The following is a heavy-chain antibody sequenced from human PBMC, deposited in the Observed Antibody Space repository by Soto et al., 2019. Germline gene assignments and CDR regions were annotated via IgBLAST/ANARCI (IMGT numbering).Heavy chain of an antibody. D-gene: IGHD2-2*01. Sequence: QVQLVESGGGLVKPGGSLRLSCAASGFTFSDYYMSWIRQAPGKGLEWVSYISSSGSTIYYADSVKGRFTISRDNAKNSLYVQMNSLRAEDTAVYYCASEGGCSSTSCPSGQYYMDVWGKGPTVTVSS. CDR2: ISSSGSTI. J-gene: IGHJ6*03. CDR3: ASEGGCSSTSCPSGQYYMDV. V-gene: IGHV3-11*01. CDR1: GFTFSDYY.